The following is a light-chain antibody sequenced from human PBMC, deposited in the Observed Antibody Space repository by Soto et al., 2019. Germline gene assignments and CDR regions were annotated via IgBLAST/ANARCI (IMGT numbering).Light chain of an antibody. J-gene: IGLJ7*01. V-gene: IGLV1-47*01. CDR2: RNN. Sequence: QSVLTQPPSASGTPGQRVTISCSGSSSNIGSNYVYWYQQLPGTAPKLLIYRNNQRPSGVPDRFSVSKSGTSASLAISGLRSEDEADYYCAAWDDSLSGPVFGGGTQLTVL. CDR3: AAWDDSLSGPV. CDR1: SSNIGSNY.